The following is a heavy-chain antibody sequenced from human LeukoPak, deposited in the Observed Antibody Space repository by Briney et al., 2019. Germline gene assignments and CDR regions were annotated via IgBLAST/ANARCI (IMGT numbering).Heavy chain of an antibody. CDR1: GFALSSYS. J-gene: IGHJ6*02. D-gene: IGHD2-2*01. V-gene: IGHV3-21*04. CDR2: ISSGSSYL. CDR3: ARAYCSSTSCYMDV. Sequence: GGSLRLSCAASGFALSSYSMNWVRQAPGKGLEWVSSISSGSSYLYYADSVKGRFTISRDNAKNTLYLQMNSLRAEDTAVYYCARAYCSSTSCYMDVWGQGTTVTVSS.